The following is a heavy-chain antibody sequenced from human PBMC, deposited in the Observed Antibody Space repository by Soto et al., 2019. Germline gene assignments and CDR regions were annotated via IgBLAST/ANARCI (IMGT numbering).Heavy chain of an antibody. D-gene: IGHD4-4*01. J-gene: IGHJ6*02. Sequence: PGGSLRLSCTASGFTFSRHAMTWVRQAPGKGLEWVSGLSDSGGSIYYADSVKGRFTISRDNAKNSLYLQMNSLRAEDTAVYFCARVYYSNLPYYFYYMDVWGQGTTVTVSS. CDR1: GFTFSRHA. CDR3: ARVYYSNLPYYFYYMDV. V-gene: IGHV3-23*01. CDR2: LSDSGGSI.